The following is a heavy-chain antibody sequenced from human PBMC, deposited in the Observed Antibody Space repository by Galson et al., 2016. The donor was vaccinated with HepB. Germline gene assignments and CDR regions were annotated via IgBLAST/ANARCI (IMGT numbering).Heavy chain of an antibody. Sequence: SVKVSCKASGYIFTHYYIHWVRQAPGQGLEWMGIINPISGSTTYAQKLRGRVSMTRDTSTRTVYMELTSLRSEDTAVYYCARGGEGHDFIDYWGQGILVTVSS. D-gene: IGHD3-16*01. J-gene: IGHJ4*02. V-gene: IGHV1-46*04. CDR2: INPISGST. CDR1: GYIFTHYY. CDR3: ARGGEGHDFIDY.